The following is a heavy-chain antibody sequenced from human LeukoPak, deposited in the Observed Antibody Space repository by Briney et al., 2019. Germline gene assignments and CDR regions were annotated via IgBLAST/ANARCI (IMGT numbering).Heavy chain of an antibody. J-gene: IGHJ4*02. CDR3: AKCPYYDSSGNDY. CDR2: ISGSGGST. CDR1: GFTFSNYA. D-gene: IGHD3-22*01. Sequence: PGGSLRLSCAASGFTFSNYAMSWVRQAPGKGLEWVSAISGSGGSTYYADSVKGRFTISRDNSKNTLYLQMNSLRAEDTAVYYCAKCPYYDSSGNDYWGQGTLVTVSS. V-gene: IGHV3-23*01.